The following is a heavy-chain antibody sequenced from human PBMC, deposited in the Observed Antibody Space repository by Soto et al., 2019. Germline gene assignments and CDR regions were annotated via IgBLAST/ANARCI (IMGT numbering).Heavy chain of an antibody. CDR2: IYHSGST. J-gene: IGHJ5*02. CDR1: RSSIISICYS. V-gene: IGHV4-30-2*01. D-gene: IGHD3-16*01. CDR3: ARLGAQEIDP. Sequence: PSVTLSLTCAIHRSSIISICYSWISIRQPPGKGLEWIGYIYHSGSTYYNPSLKSRVTISVDTSKNQFSLKLSSVTAADTAVYYCARLGAQEIDPWGQGTLVTVSS.